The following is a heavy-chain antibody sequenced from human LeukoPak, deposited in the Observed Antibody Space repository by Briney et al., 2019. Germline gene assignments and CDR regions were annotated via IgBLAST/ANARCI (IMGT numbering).Heavy chain of an antibody. D-gene: IGHD2-2*01. CDR2: LSGSGGNT. CDR3: AKVASLCTSTSCVRGGFDY. J-gene: IGHJ4*02. Sequence: GGSLRLSCAASGFTFSSHSLRWVRQAPGKGLEWVSALSGSGGNTYYADSVKGRFTISRDNSKNTLFLQMSSLRAEDTAKYFCAKVASLCTSTSCVRGGFDYWGQGTLVTVSS. V-gene: IGHV3-23*01. CDR1: GFTFSSHS.